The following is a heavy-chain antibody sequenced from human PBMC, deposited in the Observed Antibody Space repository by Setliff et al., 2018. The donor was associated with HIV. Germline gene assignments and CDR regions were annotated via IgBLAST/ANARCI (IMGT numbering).Heavy chain of an antibody. CDR1: GYTFTNYY. CDR2: INPNSGGT. Sequence: GASVKVSCKASGYTFTNYYMHWVRQAPGQGLEWMGWINPNSGGTNYAEKFQGRVTMTIDTSTSTAYMDLSSLRSEDTAVYYCARDSGVSSGWKNWFDSWGQGTLVTVSS. D-gene: IGHD6-19*01. J-gene: IGHJ5*01. V-gene: IGHV1-2*02. CDR3: ARDSGVSSGWKNWFDS.